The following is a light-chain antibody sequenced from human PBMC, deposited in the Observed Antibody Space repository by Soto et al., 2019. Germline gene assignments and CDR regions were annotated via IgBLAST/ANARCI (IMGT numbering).Light chain of an antibody. CDR2: DVS. Sequence: QSALTQPASVSGSPGQSITISCTGASSDVGGFDHVSWYQQHPGKVPRLLIYDVSSRPSGVSDRFSGSKSGNTASLTISGLQAEDEADYYCTSFTTTNTEVFGTGTKLTVL. J-gene: IGLJ1*01. CDR1: SSDVGGFDH. CDR3: TSFTTTNTEV. V-gene: IGLV2-14*03.